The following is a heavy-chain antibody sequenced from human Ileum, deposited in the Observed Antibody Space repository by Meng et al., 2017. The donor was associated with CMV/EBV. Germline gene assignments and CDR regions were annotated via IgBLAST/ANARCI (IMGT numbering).Heavy chain of an antibody. D-gene: IGHD6-6*01. CDR3: ASFPTSSSSYSYYYGMDV. J-gene: IGHJ6*02. V-gene: IGHV4-34*01. CDR2: INHSGST. Sequence: SETLSLTCAVYGGSFSGYYWSWIRQPPGKGLEWSGEINHSGSTNYNPSLKSRVTISVDTSKNQFYLKLSAVTAADTAVYYCASFPTSSSSYSYYYGMDVWGQGTTVTVSS. CDR1: GGSFSGYY.